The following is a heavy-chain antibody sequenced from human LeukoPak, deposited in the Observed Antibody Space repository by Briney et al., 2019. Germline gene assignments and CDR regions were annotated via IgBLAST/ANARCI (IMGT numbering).Heavy chain of an antibody. D-gene: IGHD5-18*01. V-gene: IGHV4-39*07. CDR3: ASRGYSYGYFDY. J-gene: IGHJ4*02. CDR1: GGSISSTNYY. CDR2: IYYSGTT. Sequence: SETLSLTCTVSGGSISSTNYYWDWIRQPPGKGLAWIGTIYYSGTTYYNPSPQSRVTISVDTSKNQLSLKLNSVTAADTAVYYCASRGYSYGYFDYLGRGTLVTVSS.